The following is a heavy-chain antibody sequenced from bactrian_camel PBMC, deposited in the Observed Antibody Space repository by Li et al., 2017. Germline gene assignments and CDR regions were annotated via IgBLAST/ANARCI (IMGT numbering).Heavy chain of an antibody. CDR1: GYTDYSYC. D-gene: IGHD4*01. V-gene: IGHV3S40*01. Sequence: DVQLVESGGDSVHSGGSLRLSCTASGYTDYSYCMGWFRRVPGKEREGVARIYYDGLSSYYTDSVKGRFTIVQDNAKNTVYLQMNSLKPEDTGMYYCAAELWGCAMTGMASYEYNYWGQGTQVTVS. J-gene: IGHJ4*01. CDR3: AAELWGCAMTGMASYEYNY. CDR2: IYYDGLSS.